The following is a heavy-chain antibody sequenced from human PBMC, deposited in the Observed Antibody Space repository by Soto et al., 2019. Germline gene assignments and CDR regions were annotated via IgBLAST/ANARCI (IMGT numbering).Heavy chain of an antibody. CDR2: IYHSGST. J-gene: IGHJ6*02. CDR1: GGSISSSNW. D-gene: IGHD2-2*01. CDR3: ARVAAVVVPAARYYYYGMDV. Sequence: LSLTCAVSGGSISSSNWWSWVRQPPGKGLEWIGEIYHSGSTNYNPSLKSRVTISVDKSKNQFSLKLSSVTAADTAVYYCARVAAVVVPAARYYYYGMDVWGQGTTVTVSS. V-gene: IGHV4-4*02.